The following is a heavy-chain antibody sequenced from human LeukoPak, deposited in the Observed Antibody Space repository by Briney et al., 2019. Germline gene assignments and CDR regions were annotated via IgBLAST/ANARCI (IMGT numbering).Heavy chain of an antibody. CDR1: GGSISSYY. V-gene: IGHV4-59*08. D-gene: IGHD6-13*01. J-gene: IGHJ4*02. CDR2: IYYSGST. CDR3: ARRSSSWSFDY. Sequence: SETLSLTCTVSGGSISSYYWNWIRQPPGKGLEWIGYIYYSGSTNYNPSLKSRVTISVDTSKNQFSLKLSSVTAADTAVYYCARRSSSWSFDYWGQGTLVTVSS.